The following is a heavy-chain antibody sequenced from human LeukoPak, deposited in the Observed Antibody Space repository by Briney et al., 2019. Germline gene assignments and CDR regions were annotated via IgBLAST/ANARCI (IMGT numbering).Heavy chain of an antibody. CDR3: ASVPRGGLDAFDI. Sequence: GASVRVSCTFSVYTLTELSMHGVRQAPGKGREWRGGFDPEDGETIYAQKFQGRVTMTEDTSTDTAYMELSSLRSEDTAVYYCASVPRGGLDAFDIWGQGTMVTVSS. J-gene: IGHJ3*02. CDR1: VYTLTELS. D-gene: IGHD4-23*01. V-gene: IGHV1-24*01. CDR2: FDPEDGET.